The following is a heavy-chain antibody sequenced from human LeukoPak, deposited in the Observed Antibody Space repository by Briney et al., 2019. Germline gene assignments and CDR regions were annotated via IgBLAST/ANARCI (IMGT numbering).Heavy chain of an antibody. CDR3: ARGGGYCSSTSCSNNWFDP. D-gene: IGHD2-2*01. CDR2: ISIYNDKT. J-gene: IGHJ5*02. V-gene: IGHV1-18*04. CDR1: GYSFTSYG. Sequence: ASVKVSCKASGYSFTSYGISWVRQAPGQGLEWMGWISIYNDKTNYAQKFQGRVTITRNTSISTAYMELSSLRSEDTAVYYCARGGGYCSSTSCSNNWFDPWGQGTLVTVSS.